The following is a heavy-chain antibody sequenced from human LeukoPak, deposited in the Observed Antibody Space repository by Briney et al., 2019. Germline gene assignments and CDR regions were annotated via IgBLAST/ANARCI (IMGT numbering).Heavy chain of an antibody. CDR2: IYVDGRTT. J-gene: IGHJ5*02. CDR3: IRDFRSADL. Sequence: PGGSLRLSCVASGFTFSDYWMHWVRQPPGKGLVWVSRIYVDGRTTNYADSVKGRFTISRDNAKNTVYLEMNSLSVEDTATYYCIRDFRSADLWGQGTLVTVTS. CDR1: GFTFSDYW. V-gene: IGHV3-74*01.